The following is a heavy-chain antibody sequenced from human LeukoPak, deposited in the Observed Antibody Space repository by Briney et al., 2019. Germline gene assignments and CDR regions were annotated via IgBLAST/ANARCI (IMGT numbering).Heavy chain of an antibody. D-gene: IGHD4-17*01. Sequence: RASVKVSCKASGYTFTSYAMHWVRQAPGQRLEWMGWINAGNGNTKYSQKFQGRVTITRDTSASTACMELSSLRSEDTAVYYCARVHGDYEGVDYWGQGTLVTVSS. CDR2: INAGNGNT. J-gene: IGHJ4*02. V-gene: IGHV1-3*01. CDR3: ARVHGDYEGVDY. CDR1: GYTFTSYA.